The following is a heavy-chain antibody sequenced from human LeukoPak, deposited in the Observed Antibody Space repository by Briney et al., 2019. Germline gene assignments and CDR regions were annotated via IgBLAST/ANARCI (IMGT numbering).Heavy chain of an antibody. Sequence: PSETLSLTCTVSGGSISSGGFYWNWIRQPPGGGLEWIGYIYHSGNTYHNPSLFGRVAISVDLSKNQFSLRLSSVTAADTAVYFCARDKNYYDSRGYPSRNFDYWGQGTLVTVSS. J-gene: IGHJ4*02. CDR2: IYHSGNT. D-gene: IGHD3-22*01. CDR3: ARDKNYYDSRGYPSRNFDY. V-gene: IGHV4-30-2*01. CDR1: GGSISSGGFY.